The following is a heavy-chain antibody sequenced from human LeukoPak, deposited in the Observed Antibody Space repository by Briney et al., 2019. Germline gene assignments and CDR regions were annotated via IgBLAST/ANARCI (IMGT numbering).Heavy chain of an antibody. J-gene: IGHJ4*02. CDR3: ARDWGTYFDY. Sequence: SETLSLTCNVSGVSISSGGSRWSWIRQHPGKGLEWIGYIYYSGSTYYNPSLESRLTMSVDTSKNQFSLHLTSVTAADTAVYYCARDWGTYFDYWGQGTLVTVSS. D-gene: IGHD7-27*01. CDR2: IYYSGST. CDR1: GVSISSGGSR. V-gene: IGHV4-31*03.